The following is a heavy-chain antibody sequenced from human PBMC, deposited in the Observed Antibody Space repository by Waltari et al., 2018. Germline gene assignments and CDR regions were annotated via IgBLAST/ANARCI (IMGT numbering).Heavy chain of an antibody. D-gene: IGHD3-22*01. V-gene: IGHV4-4*07. CDR1: GGSISSYY. CDR3: ARDGYDSSGYYYDYFDY. Sequence: QVQLQESGPGLVKPSETLSLTCTVSGGSISSYYWSWIRQPAGKGLDWIGRIYTSGSTNYNPSLKSRVTMSVDTSKNQFSLKLSSVTAADTAVYYCARDGYDSSGYYYDYFDYWGQGTLVTVSS. J-gene: IGHJ4*02. CDR2: IYTSGST.